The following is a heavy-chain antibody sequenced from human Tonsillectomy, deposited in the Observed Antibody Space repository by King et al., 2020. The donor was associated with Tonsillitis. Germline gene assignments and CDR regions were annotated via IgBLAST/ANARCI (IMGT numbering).Heavy chain of an antibody. D-gene: IGHD4-11*01. CDR3: SRDLHLDY. Sequence: VQLVESGGGVVQPGRSLRLSCSASGFTFRNYGMHWVRPAPGKGLEGVAVIWDDGSNKYYSDCVKGLFTISRDNSRNTLDLQMNTLRAEDTAVYYCSRDLHLDYWGQGTLVTVSS. J-gene: IGHJ4*02. V-gene: IGHV3-33*08. CDR2: IWDDGSNK. CDR1: GFTFRNYG.